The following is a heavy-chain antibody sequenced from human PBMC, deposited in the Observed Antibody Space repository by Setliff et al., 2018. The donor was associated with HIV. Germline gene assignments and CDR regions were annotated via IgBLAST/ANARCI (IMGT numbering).Heavy chain of an antibody. CDR2: IHYKGNI. J-gene: IGHJ5*02. Sequence: NPSETLSLTCTVSGDSIISGDYYWSWIRQSPGKGLEWIGHIHYKGNIDYNASLKSRLAISSDTSKNQFSLNLSSVIAADTAIYFCARFTVVVFGAGGPSWFDPWGQGILVTVSS. CDR3: ARFTVVVFGAGGPSWFDP. CDR1: GDSIISGDYY. V-gene: IGHV4-30-4*08. D-gene: IGHD2-15*01.